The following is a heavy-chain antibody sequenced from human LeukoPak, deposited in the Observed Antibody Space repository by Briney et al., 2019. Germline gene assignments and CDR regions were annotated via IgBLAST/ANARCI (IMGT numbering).Heavy chain of an antibody. CDR2: IYHSGST. Sequence: PSETLSLTCAVSGYSISSGYYWGWIRQPPGKGLEWIGSIYHSGSTYYNPSLKIRVTISVDTSKNQFSLKLSSVTAADTAVYYCARRYSSGWYLRRYFDYWGQGTLVTVSS. V-gene: IGHV4-38-2*01. D-gene: IGHD6-19*01. CDR1: GYSISSGYY. CDR3: ARRYSSGWYLRRYFDY. J-gene: IGHJ4*02.